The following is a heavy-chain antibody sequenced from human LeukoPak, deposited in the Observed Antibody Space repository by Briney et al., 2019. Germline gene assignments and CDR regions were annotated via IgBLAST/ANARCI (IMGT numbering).Heavy chain of an antibody. J-gene: IGHJ4*02. V-gene: IGHV1-2*02. Sequence: ASVKVSCTASGYTFTGYYMHWVRQAPGQGLEWMGWINPYSGGTNYTQKFRGRVTMTRDTSISTAYMELSGLRSDDTAVYYCARDSGLGPTWHPFDHWGQGTPVTVSS. CDR3: ARDSGLGPTWHPFDH. D-gene: IGHD1-26*01. CDR1: GYTFTGYY. CDR2: INPYSGGT.